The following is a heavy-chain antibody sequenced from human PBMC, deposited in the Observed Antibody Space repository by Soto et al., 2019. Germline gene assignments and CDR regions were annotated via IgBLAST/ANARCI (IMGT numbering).Heavy chain of an antibody. CDR2: MNPNSGNT. V-gene: IGHV1-8*01. J-gene: IGHJ6*03. CDR1: GYTFTSYD. D-gene: IGHD2-2*01. CDR3: ARGPQPPAARYYYYYYMDV. Sequence: ASVKVSCKASGYTFTSYDINWVRQATGQGLEWMGWMNPNSGNTGYAQKFQGRVTMTRNTSISTAYMELSSPRSEDTAVYYCARGPQPPAARYYYYYYMDVWGKGTTVTVSS.